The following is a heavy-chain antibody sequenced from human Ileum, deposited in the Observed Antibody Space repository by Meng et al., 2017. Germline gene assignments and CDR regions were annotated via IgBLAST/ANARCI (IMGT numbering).Heavy chain of an antibody. CDR2: IKPDGRTT. D-gene: IGHD3/OR15-3a*01. CDR3: ARDWDWVVWDY. CDR1: GFTFSSYA. J-gene: IGHJ4*02. V-gene: IGHV3-74*01. Sequence: DVQLGESGGGLVQPGGSLRTYCAAFGFTFSSYALSWVRQAPGKGLVWVSQIKPDGRTTAYADSVKGRFTISRDNAKSTLYLEMNSLRAEDAAVYYCARDWDWVVWDYWGQGTLVTVSS.